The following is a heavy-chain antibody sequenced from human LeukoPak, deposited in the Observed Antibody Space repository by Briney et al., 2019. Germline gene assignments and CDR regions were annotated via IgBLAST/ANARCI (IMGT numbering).Heavy chain of an antibody. Sequence: GGSLRLSCAASGFTFSYAWMTWVRLAPGKGLEWVARIRSEGGGGTTEYAAPVKGRFTISRDDSKNTLYLQMNSLKTEDTAVYYCTTGAEITFGGVIVNYWGQGTLVTVSS. CDR1: GFTFSYAW. D-gene: IGHD3-16*02. J-gene: IGHJ4*02. CDR3: TTGAEITFGGVIVNY. V-gene: IGHV3-15*01. CDR2: IRSEGGGGTT.